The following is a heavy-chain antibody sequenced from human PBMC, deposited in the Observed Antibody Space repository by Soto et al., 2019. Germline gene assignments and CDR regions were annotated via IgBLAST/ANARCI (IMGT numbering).Heavy chain of an antibody. CDR2: IYKSATP. CDR3: ARGRYCLTGRCFTNWFDS. CDR1: GDSISSVDYF. V-gene: IGHV4-30-4*01. Sequence: PSETLSLTCSVSGDSISSVDYFWAWIRQPPGQALEYIGYIYKSATPYYNPSFESRVAISLDTSKSQFSLKVTSVTAADTAVYFCARGRYCLTGRCFTNWFDSWGQGTLVTVSS. D-gene: IGHD2-15*01. J-gene: IGHJ5*01.